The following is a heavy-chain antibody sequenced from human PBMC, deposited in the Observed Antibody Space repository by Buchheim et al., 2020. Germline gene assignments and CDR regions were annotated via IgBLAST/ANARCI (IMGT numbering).Heavy chain of an antibody. D-gene: IGHD3-10*01. CDR2: ISDSGVST. Sequence: EVQLLESGGGLVQPGGSLRLSCAASGFTFSSYAMSWVRQAPGKGLEWVSSISDSGVSTCFADSVKGRFTIARDNSKNTLDLQMNSLRAEDTAVYYCAEAIRASDYWGQGTL. CDR3: AEAIRASDY. J-gene: IGHJ4*02. CDR1: GFTFSSYA. V-gene: IGHV3-23*01.